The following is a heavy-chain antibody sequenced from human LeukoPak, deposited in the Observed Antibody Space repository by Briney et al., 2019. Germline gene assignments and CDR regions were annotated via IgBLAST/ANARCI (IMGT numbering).Heavy chain of an antibody. J-gene: IGHJ4*02. Sequence: GEALKISCKGSGYNFTTYWIGWVRQMPGKGLEWMGIIYPLDSDTRYSPAFQGQVTLSADKAISTAYLQSRSLKPWDTALYYCARQRCSSTRCSDHWGQGNLVTASS. V-gene: IGHV5-51*01. CDR1: GYNFTTYW. CDR3: ARQRCSSTRCSDH. CDR2: IYPLDSDT. D-gene: IGHD2-2*01.